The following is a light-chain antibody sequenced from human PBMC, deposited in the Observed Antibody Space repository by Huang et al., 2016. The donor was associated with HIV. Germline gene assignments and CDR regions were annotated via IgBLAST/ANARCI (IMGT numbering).Light chain of an antibody. CDR1: QGISSY. CDR3: QETYSIPYT. CDR2: AAS. J-gene: IGKJ2*01. V-gene: IGKV1-39*01. Sequence: DIQMTQSPSSLSASVGDRVTITCRASQGISSYFNWYQQKPGKVPKLLIYAASTLQSGVPSRFSGSGSGTDFTLTISSLQPADSATYYCQETYSIPYTFGQGTKLEIK.